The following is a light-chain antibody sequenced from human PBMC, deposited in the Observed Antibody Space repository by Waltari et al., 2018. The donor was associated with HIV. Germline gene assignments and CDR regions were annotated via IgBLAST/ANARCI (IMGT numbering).Light chain of an antibody. V-gene: IGLV1-40*01. J-gene: IGLJ1*01. CDR2: GNS. Sequence: QSVLTQPPSVSGAPGQRVTISCPGSSSNIGAGYHVPWYQQLPGTAPKLLIYGNSNRPSGVPDRFSGSKSGTSASLAITGLQAEDEADYHCQSHDSSLSGYVFGTGTKVTVL. CDR3: QSHDSSLSGYV. CDR1: SSNIGAGYH.